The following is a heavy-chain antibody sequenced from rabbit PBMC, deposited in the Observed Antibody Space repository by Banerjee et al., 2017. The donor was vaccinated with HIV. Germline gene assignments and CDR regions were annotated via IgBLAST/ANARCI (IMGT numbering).Heavy chain of an antibody. Sequence: QEQLVESGGGLVQPGASLTLTCTASGFSFSGSDYMCWVRQAPGKGLEWIACIYVGSSGTTYYARWAKGRFTISKTSSTTVTLQMTSLTAADTATYFCASSSGWGANHYFNLWGPGTLVTVS. D-gene: IGHD4-1*01. CDR1: GFSFSGSDY. J-gene: IGHJ4*01. V-gene: IGHV1S45*01. CDR2: IYVGSSGTT. CDR3: ASSSGWGANHYFNL.